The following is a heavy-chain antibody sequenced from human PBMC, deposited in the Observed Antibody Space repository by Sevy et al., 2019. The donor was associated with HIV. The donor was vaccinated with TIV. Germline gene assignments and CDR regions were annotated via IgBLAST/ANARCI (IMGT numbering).Heavy chain of an antibody. CDR3: AREGCTKPHDY. D-gene: IGHD2-8*01. V-gene: IGHV3-23*01. CDR1: GFTFSKYS. J-gene: IGHJ4*02. CDR2: LSFGCGEI. Sequence: GGSLRLSCAASGFTFSKYSMSWVRQPPGKGLEWVSTLSFGCGEINYADSVKGRFTISRDNSKSSVYLQTNNLRLEDTAVYYCAREGCTKPHDYWGQGTLVTVSS.